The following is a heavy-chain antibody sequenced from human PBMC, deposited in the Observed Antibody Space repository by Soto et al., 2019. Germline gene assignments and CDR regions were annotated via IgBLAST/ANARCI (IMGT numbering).Heavy chain of an antibody. CDR3: ARDARTYYYYYYGMDV. CDR1: GFTFSSYW. CDR2: IKQDGSEK. D-gene: IGHD6-6*01. Sequence: GGSLRLSCAASGFTFSSYWMSWVRQAPGKGLEWVANIKQDGSEKYYVDSVKGRFTISRDNVKNSLYLQMNSLRAEDTAVYYCARDARTYYYYYYGMDVWGQGTTVTVSS. J-gene: IGHJ6*02. V-gene: IGHV3-7*01.